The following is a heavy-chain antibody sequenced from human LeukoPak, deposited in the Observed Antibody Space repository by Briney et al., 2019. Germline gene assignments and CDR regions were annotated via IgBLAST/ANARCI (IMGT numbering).Heavy chain of an antibody. Sequence: SVKVSCKASGGTFSSYAISWVRQAPGLGLEWMGGIIPIFGTANYAQKFQGRVTITADESTSTAYMELSSLRSEDTAVYYCARSYSSGWYLSFDYWGQGTLVTVSS. CDR3: ARSYSSGWYLSFDY. D-gene: IGHD6-19*01. V-gene: IGHV1-69*13. CDR1: GGTFSSYA. J-gene: IGHJ4*02. CDR2: IIPIFGTA.